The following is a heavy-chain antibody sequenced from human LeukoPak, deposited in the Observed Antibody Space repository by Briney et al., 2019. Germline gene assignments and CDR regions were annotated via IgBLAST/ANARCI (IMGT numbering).Heavy chain of an antibody. CDR1: GFTFSSYS. V-gene: IGHV3-21*01. CDR2: ISSSSSYI. D-gene: IGHD1-26*01. J-gene: IGHJ3*02. CDR3: ARNSAGSYFAFDI. Sequence: GGTLRLSCAASGFTFSSYSMNWVRQAPGKGLEWVSSISSSSSYIYYADSVKGRFTISRDNAKNSLYLQMNSLRAEDTAVYYCARNSAGSYFAFDIWGQGTVVTVSS.